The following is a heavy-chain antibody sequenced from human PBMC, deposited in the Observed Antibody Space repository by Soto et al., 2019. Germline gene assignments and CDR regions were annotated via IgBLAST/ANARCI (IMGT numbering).Heavy chain of an antibody. J-gene: IGHJ4*02. CDR2: IDPRTGTS. Sequence: QVQLVQSGAEVKGPGTSVTLSCQTSGYTFAHYYIHWVRQAPGQGLEYMGIIDPRTGTSGTSTSPVSVQGRLSITSDASTSTGYMELSNLRSDDTATYYCARLSRITFIVDWGQGTLVTVSS. D-gene: IGHD3-16*02. V-gene: IGHV1-46*04. CDR1: GYTFAHYY. CDR3: ARLSRITFIVD.